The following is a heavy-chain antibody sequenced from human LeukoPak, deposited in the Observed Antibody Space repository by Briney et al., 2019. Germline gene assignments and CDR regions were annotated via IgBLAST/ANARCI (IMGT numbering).Heavy chain of an antibody. CDR2: IYPTGST. J-gene: IGHJ5*02. Sequence: SETLSLTCTVSGYSISSGYYWGWIRPPPGKGLEWIGNIYPTGSTYYNPSLKSRVTISVDTSKNHFSLKVSSVSAADTAVYYCARAYSSSWYWNWFDPWGQGTLVTVSS. CDR1: GYSISSGYY. CDR3: ARAYSSSWYWNWFDP. V-gene: IGHV4-38-2*02. D-gene: IGHD6-13*01.